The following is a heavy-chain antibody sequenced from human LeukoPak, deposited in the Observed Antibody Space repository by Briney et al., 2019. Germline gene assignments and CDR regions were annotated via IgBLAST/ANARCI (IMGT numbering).Heavy chain of an antibody. Sequence: GRSLRLSCAASGFTFSSYAMHWVRQAPGKGLEWVAAISYDGSNKYYADSVKGRFTISRDSSKNTLYLQMNSLRAEDTAVYYCARSYGGSSGYNHHFDYWGQGTLVTVSS. V-gene: IGHV3-30*01. CDR1: GFTFSSYA. J-gene: IGHJ4*02. CDR3: ARSYGGSSGYNHHFDY. D-gene: IGHD3-22*01. CDR2: ISYDGSNK.